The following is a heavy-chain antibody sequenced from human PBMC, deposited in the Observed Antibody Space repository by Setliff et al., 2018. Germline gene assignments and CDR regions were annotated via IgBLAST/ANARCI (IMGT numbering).Heavy chain of an antibody. V-gene: IGHV4-61*09. CDR2: IYTSWST. Sequence: SETLSLTCTVSGDPMSSRRYYWAWIRQPAGKGLEWIGQIYTSWSTNYNPSLKTRVTISLDTSNNQFSLSLSSVTAADTAVYYCARMSGFQYMDVWGKGTTVTVSS. J-gene: IGHJ6*03. D-gene: IGHD3-3*01. CDR1: GDPMSSRRYY. CDR3: ARMSGFQYMDV.